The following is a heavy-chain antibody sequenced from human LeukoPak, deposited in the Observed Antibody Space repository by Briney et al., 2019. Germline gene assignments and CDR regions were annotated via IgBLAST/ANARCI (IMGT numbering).Heavy chain of an antibody. CDR1: GYTFTSYY. J-gene: IGHJ2*01. CDR2: INPSGGST. V-gene: IGHV1-46*01. CDR3: ARDQGYSSSWYDWYFDL. D-gene: IGHD6-13*01. Sequence: ASVKVSCKASGYTFTSYYMHWVRQAPGQGLEWIGIINPSGGSTSYAQKFQGRVTMTRDTSTSTVYMELSSLRSEDTAVYYCARDQGYSSSWYDWYFDLWGRGTLVTVSS.